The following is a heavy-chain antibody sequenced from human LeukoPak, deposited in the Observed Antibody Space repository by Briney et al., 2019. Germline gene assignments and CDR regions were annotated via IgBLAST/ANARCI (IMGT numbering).Heavy chain of an antibody. V-gene: IGHV3-7*01. CDR1: GFTFSSYW. CDR3: ARGRAGGDYYMYGDY. D-gene: IGHD3-3*01. Sequence: GGSLRLSCAASGFTFSSYWMSWVRQAPGKGVEWVANIKQDGSEKYYVDSVKGRFTISRDNAKNSLFLQMNSLRAEDTAVYFCARGRAGGDYYMYGDYWGQGTLVAVSS. CDR2: IKQDGSEK. J-gene: IGHJ4*02.